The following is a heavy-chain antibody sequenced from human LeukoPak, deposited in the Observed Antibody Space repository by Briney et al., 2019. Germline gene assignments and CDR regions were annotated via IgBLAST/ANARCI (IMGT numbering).Heavy chain of an antibody. D-gene: IGHD3-16*01. CDR3: ARGQGAIDY. V-gene: IGHV4-30-2*01. CDR1: GGSISSGGYY. CDR2: IYHSGST. Sequence: SETLSLTCTVSGGSISSGGYYWSWIRQPPGKGLEWIGYIYHSGSTYYNPSLKSRVTISVDRSKNQFSLKLSSVTAADTAVYYCARGQGAIDYWGQGTLVTVSS. J-gene: IGHJ4*02.